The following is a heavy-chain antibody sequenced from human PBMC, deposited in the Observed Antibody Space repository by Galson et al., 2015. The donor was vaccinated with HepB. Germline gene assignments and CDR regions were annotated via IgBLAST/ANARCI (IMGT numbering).Heavy chain of an antibody. Sequence: LRLSCAASGFTFSSYAMHWVRQAPGKGLEWVAVISYDGSNKYYADSVKGRFTISRDNSKNTLYLQMNSLRAEDTAVYYCARGPQLRLLQIDYWGQGTLVTVSS. V-gene: IGHV3-30*04. CDR2: ISYDGSNK. D-gene: IGHD5-24*01. J-gene: IGHJ4*02. CDR1: GFTFSSYA. CDR3: ARGPQLRLLQIDY.